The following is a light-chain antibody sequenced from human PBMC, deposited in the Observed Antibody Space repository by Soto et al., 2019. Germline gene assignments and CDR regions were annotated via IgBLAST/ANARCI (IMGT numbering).Light chain of an antibody. J-gene: IGKJ2*01. CDR3: QQYGRSPMFT. Sequence: EIVLTQSPGTLSLSPVDRDTLSCRASQSVSSDYLAWYQQKPGQAPRLLIYGASRGAAGIPDRFSGSGSGTDFTLTISRLEPEDFAVYFCQQYGRSPMFTFGQGTKLEVK. CDR1: QSVSSDY. CDR2: GAS. V-gene: IGKV3-20*01.